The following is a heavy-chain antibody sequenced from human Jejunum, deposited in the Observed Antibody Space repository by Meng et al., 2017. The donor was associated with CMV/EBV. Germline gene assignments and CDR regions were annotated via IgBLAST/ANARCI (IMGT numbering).Heavy chain of an antibody. CDR1: GFTVSSNY. D-gene: IGHD6-6*01. CDR3: AREHFISSYYYYAMDV. V-gene: IGHV3-66*02. Sequence: GFTVSSNYMSWVRQTPGKGLEWVSVLYSGGITYYADSVKGRFTISRDNSKNTLYLQMNSLRAEDTAVYYCAREHFISSYYYYAMDVWGQGTLVTVSS. J-gene: IGHJ6*02. CDR2: LYSGGIT.